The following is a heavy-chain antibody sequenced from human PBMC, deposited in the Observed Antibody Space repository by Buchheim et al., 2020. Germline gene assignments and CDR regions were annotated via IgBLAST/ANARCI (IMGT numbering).Heavy chain of an antibody. V-gene: IGHV1-69*04. CDR1: GGTFSSYA. CDR2: IIPILGIA. D-gene: IGHD5-24*01. Sequence: QVQLVQSGAEVKKPGSSVKVSCKASGGTFSSYAISWVRQAPGQGLEWMVRIIPILGIANYAQKFQGRVTLTADKSTSTAYMELSSLRSEDTAVYYCARVVERWLQLDYWGQGTL. CDR3: ARVVERWLQLDY. J-gene: IGHJ4*02.